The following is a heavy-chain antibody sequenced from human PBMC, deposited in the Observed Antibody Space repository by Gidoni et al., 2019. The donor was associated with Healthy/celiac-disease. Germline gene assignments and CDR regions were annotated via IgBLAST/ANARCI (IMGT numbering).Heavy chain of an antibody. CDR3: ARDWGPAARGAFDI. CDR2: ISYDGSNK. D-gene: IGHD6-6*01. CDR1: GFTFSSYD. V-gene: IGHV3-30*04. J-gene: IGHJ3*02. Sequence: QVQLVESGGGVVQPGRSLRLSWSASGFTFSSYDMHWVRQAPGKGLEWGAVISYDGSNKYYADSVKGRFTIYRDNSKNTMYLQMNSLRAEDTAVYYCARDWGPAARGAFDIWGQGTMVTVSS.